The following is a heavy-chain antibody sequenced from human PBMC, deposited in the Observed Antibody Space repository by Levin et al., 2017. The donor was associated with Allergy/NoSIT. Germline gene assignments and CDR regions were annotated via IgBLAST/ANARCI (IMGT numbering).Heavy chain of an antibody. V-gene: IGHV4-59*01. CDR2: LYYSGSN. Sequence: SETLSLTCTVSGDSISSYHWNWLRQPPGKEREWIGCLYYSGSNKYNPSLKSRVTISVDATKNQFSLKLSSVTAADTAVYYCARDQGSSGWYGWIDSWGQETLVTVSS. CDR1: GDSISSYH. J-gene: IGHJ5*01. D-gene: IGHD6-19*01. CDR3: ARDQGSSGWYGWIDS.